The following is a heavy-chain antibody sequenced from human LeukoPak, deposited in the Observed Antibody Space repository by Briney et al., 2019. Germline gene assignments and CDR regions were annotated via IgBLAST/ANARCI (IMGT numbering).Heavy chain of an antibody. CDR2: IHPNSGGT. CDR3: ATSEETHYYGIGIDY. Sequence: ASVKVSCKASAYTFTGYYMHWVRQAPGQGLEWVGWIHPNSGGTNYAQMFEGQVSTTRDTPNSTAYMELSRLRSDDTAVYYCATSEETHYYGIGIDYWGQGTLVTVSS. V-gene: IGHV1-2*02. D-gene: IGHD3-10*01. CDR1: AYTFTGYY. J-gene: IGHJ4*02.